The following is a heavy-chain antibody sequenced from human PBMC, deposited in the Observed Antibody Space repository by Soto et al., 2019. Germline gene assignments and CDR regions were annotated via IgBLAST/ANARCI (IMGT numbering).Heavy chain of an antibody. CDR3: ARPRRAQFYYDSSGYLVY. J-gene: IGHJ4*02. CDR1: GGTFSSYA. V-gene: IGHV1-69*13. D-gene: IGHD3-22*01. Sequence: SVKVSCKASGGTFSSYAISWVRQAPGQGLEWMGGIIPIFGTANYAQKFQGRVTITADESMSTAYMELSSLRSDDTAVYYCARPRRAQFYYDSSGYLVYWGQGTLVTVYS. CDR2: IIPIFGTA.